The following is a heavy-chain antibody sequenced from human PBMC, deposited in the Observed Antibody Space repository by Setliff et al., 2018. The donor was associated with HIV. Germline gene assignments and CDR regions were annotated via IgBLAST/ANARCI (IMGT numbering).Heavy chain of an antibody. J-gene: IGHJ4*02. V-gene: IGHV4-4*08. D-gene: IGHD4-4*01. CDR3: ARWNFMTTVTFDY. CDR1: GASLSNYY. Sequence: KSSETLSLTCTVSGASLSNYYWSWIRQSPGKGLEWIGYMYTSGSANFNPSLKSRATISLDTSKNQFSLKLSSVTAADTAVYYCARWNFMTTVTFDYWGQGTLVTAPQ. CDR2: MYTSGSA.